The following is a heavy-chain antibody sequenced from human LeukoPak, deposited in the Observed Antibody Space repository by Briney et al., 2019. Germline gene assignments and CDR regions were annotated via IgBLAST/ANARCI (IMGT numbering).Heavy chain of an antibody. CDR2: IYYNGST. D-gene: IGHD6-13*01. CDR1: GGTISSYY. J-gene: IGHJ4*02. CDR3: AINTAALSHTTI. Sequence: SETLSLTCTVSGGTISSYYWSWIRQPPGKGLEWIGYIYYNGSTNYKPSLKSRVTISVDTSKNQFSLKLSSVTAADTTVYYCAINTAALSHTTIWGQGTLVTVFS. V-gene: IGHV4-59*08.